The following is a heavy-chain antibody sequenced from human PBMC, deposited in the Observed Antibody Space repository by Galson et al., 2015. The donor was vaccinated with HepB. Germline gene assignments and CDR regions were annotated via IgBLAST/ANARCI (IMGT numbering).Heavy chain of an antibody. CDR3: ARLYDFLNYYGMDV. CDR2: ISSSSSYI. Sequence: SLRLSCAASGFTFSSYSMNWVRQAPGKGLEWVPSISSSSSYIYYADSVKGRFTISRDNAKNSLYLQMNSLRAEDTAVYYCARLYDFLNYYGMDVWGQGTTVTVSS. V-gene: IGHV3-21*01. CDR1: GFTFSSYS. J-gene: IGHJ6*02. D-gene: IGHD3-3*01.